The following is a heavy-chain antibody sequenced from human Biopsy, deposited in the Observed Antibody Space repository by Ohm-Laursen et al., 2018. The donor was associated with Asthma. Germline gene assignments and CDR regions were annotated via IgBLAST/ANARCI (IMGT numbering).Heavy chain of an antibody. D-gene: IGHD3-16*01. CDR2: IYYIGST. Sequence: SHTLSLTCTVSGGSISSGADYWSWVRQPPAKGLEWIGYIYYIGSTYYNPSLKSRVAISLDTSKNQFSLKLSSVTAADTAVYFCARRGGVRRYFDYWGQGTLVTVSS. V-gene: IGHV4-30-4*01. J-gene: IGHJ4*02. CDR1: GGSISSGADY. CDR3: ARRGGVRRYFDY.